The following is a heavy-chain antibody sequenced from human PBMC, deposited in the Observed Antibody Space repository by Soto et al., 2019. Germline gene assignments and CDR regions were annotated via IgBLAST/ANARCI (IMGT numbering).Heavy chain of an antibody. V-gene: IGHV3-53*01. J-gene: IGHJ4*02. Sequence: EVPLVESGGGLIQPGGSLKRSCAASGFTVGNNYMSWVRQAPGKGLEWVSLIYSTGTTKYADSVKGRFTVSRDNAKNTLYLQMTSLTAEDTAVYYCAKDSRASGSHYDSFGYWGQGTLVTVSS. CDR2: IYSTGTT. CDR3: AKDSRASGSHYDSFGY. CDR1: GFTVGNNY. D-gene: IGHD3-10*01.